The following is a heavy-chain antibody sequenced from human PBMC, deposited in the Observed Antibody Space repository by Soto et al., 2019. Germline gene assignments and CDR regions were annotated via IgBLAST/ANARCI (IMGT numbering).Heavy chain of an antibody. Sequence: QVQLVQSGAEVKKPGSSVKVSCKASGGTFSSYTISWVRQAPGQGLEWMGRIIPILGIANYAQKFQGRVTMTADKATSTAYMELSSLRSEDTAVYYCARDPPSHVPWGQGTLVTVSS. J-gene: IGHJ5*02. CDR1: GGTFSSYT. V-gene: IGHV1-69*08. CDR3: ARDPPSHVP. CDR2: IIPILGIA.